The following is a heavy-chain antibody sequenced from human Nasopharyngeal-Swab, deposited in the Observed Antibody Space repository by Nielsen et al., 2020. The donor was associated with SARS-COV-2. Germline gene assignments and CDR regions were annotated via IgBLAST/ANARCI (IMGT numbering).Heavy chain of an antibody. J-gene: IGHJ6*03. CDR1: GGSISSYY. Sequence: SETLSLTCTVSGGSISSYYWSWIRQPPGKGLEWIGYIYYSGSTNYNPSLKSRVTISVDTSKNQFSPKLSSVTAADTAVYYCARHGPQYCSGGSCYSGTQNYYYYYMDVRGKGTTVTVSS. V-gene: IGHV4-59*08. CDR3: ARHGPQYCSGGSCYSGTQNYYYYYMDV. CDR2: IYYSGST. D-gene: IGHD2-15*01.